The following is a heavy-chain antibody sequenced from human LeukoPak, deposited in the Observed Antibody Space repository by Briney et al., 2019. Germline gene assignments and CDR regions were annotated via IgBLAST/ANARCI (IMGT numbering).Heavy chain of an antibody. Sequence: PGGSLRLSCAASRFTFSNYWMTWVRQAPGKGLEWVANIKQDGSEKYYVDSVKGRFTISRDNAKNSLYLQMNSLRAEDTAVYYCARAGYCSGGSCYGFRNYMDVWGKGTTVTVSS. CDR2: IKQDGSEK. CDR1: RFTFSNYW. CDR3: ARAGYCSGGSCYGFRNYMDV. D-gene: IGHD2-15*01. J-gene: IGHJ6*03. V-gene: IGHV3-7*01.